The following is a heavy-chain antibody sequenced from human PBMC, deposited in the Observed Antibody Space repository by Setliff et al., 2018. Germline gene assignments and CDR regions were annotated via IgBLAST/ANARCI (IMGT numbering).Heavy chain of an antibody. V-gene: IGHV1-69*13. CDR3: ARERFYNSWSGTSITAPHNAFDI. Sequence: SVKVSCKASGGTFSNYGISWVRQAPGQGLDWMGGIITIFGTANYAQKFQGRATIIADESTSTAYMKLRSLRSEDTAVYFSARERFYNSWSGTSITAPHNAFDIWGQGTMVTVSS. J-gene: IGHJ3*02. D-gene: IGHD3-3*01. CDR2: IITIFGTA. CDR1: GGTFSNYG.